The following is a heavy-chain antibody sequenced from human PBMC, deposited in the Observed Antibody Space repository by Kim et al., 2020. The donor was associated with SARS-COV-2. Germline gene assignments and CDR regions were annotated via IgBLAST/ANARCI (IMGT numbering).Heavy chain of an antibody. D-gene: IGHD7-27*01. CDR3: ARHIDGDPSNWFDP. Sequence: SETLSLTCTVSGGSISSSSYYWGWIRQPPGKGLEWIGSIYYSGSTYYNPSLKSRVTISVDTSKNQFSLKLSSVTAADTAVYYCARHIDGDPSNWFDPWGQGTLVTVSS. J-gene: IGHJ5*02. CDR2: IYYSGST. V-gene: IGHV4-39*01. CDR1: GGSISSSSYY.